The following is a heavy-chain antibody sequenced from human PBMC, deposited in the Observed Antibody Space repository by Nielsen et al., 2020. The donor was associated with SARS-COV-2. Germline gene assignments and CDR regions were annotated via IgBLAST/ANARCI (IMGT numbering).Heavy chain of an antibody. CDR2: ISGSGGST. CDR1: GGSFSGYY. Sequence: ETLSLTCAVYGGSFSGYYWSWIRQPPGKGLEWVSGISGSGGSTYYADSVKGRFTTSRDNSKNTLYLQMNSLRGEDTAVYYCARDELYSSSALDYWGQGTLVTVSS. J-gene: IGHJ4*02. D-gene: IGHD6-25*01. V-gene: IGHV3-23*01. CDR3: ARDELYSSSALDY.